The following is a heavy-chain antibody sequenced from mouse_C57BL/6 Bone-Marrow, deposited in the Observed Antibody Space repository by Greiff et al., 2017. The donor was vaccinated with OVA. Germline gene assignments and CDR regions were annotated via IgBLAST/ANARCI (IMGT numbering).Heavy chain of an antibody. V-gene: IGHV1-54*01. CDR1: GYAFTNYL. J-gene: IGHJ3*01. D-gene: IGHD2-2*01. CDR3: ARWGISMVTTRFAY. Sequence: QVQLQQSGAELVRPGTSVKVSCKASGYAFTNYLIEWVKQRPGQGLEWIGVINPGSGGTNYNEKFKGKATLTADKSSSTAYMQLSSLTSEDSAVYFCARWGISMVTTRFAYWGQGTLVTVSA. CDR2: INPGSGGT.